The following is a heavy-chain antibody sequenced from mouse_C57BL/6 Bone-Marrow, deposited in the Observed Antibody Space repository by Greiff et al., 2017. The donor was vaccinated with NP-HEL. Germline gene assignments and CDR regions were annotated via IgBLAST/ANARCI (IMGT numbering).Heavy chain of an antibody. Sequence: QVQLQQSGAELVRPGTSVKMSCKASGYTFTNYWIGWAKQRPGHGLEWIGDIYPGGGYTNYNEKFKGKATLTADKSSSTAYMQFSSLTSEDAAIYYCARSGDYDRGFAYWGQGTLVTVSA. CDR1: GYTFTNYW. D-gene: IGHD2-4*01. J-gene: IGHJ3*01. CDR3: ARSGDYDRGFAY. V-gene: IGHV1-63*01. CDR2: IYPGGGYT.